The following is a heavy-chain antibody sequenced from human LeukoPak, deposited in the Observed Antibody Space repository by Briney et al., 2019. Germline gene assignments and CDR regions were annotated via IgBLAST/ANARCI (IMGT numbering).Heavy chain of an antibody. D-gene: IGHD6-19*01. Sequence: GGSLRLSCAASGFTFSSYAMSCVRQAPGKGLEWVSTISGSGGSTYYADSVKGRFTISRDNSKNTLYLQMNSLRAEDTAGYYCAKAVLAVAGGIHFDYWGQGTLVTVSS. J-gene: IGHJ4*02. V-gene: IGHV3-23*01. CDR3: AKAVLAVAGGIHFDY. CDR1: GFTFSSYA. CDR2: ISGSGGST.